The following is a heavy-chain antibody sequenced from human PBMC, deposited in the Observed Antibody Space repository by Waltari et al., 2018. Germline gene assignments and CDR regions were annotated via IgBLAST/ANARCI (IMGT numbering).Heavy chain of an antibody. CDR1: GSTFTDYS. J-gene: IGHJ4*02. V-gene: IGHV1-2*02. CDR2: MNPNSGGT. D-gene: IGHD1-26*01. Sequence: QVQLVQSGAEVKQPGASVQVSCMASGSTFTDYSMHWVRQAPGQGLEWVGWMNPNSGGTNYAQKCQGRVTLTRDTSITTAYMELSSLRSDDTAVYYCATYLRSSGSYSLIYWGQGTLVTVSS. CDR3: ATYLRSSGSYSLIY.